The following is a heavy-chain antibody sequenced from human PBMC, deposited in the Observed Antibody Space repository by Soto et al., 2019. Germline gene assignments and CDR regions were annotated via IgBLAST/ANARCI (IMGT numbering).Heavy chain of an antibody. CDR2: IDPSDSYT. CDR3: ASPHRSSGAKLGYYGIDV. J-gene: IGHJ6*02. D-gene: IGHD6-6*01. Sequence: GESLKISCKGSGYSFTSYWISWVRQMPGKGLEWMGRIDPSDSYTNYSPSFQGHVTISADKSISTAYLQWSSLKDSDTAMYYCASPHRSSGAKLGYYGIDVWGQGTTVTVYS. V-gene: IGHV5-10-1*01. CDR1: GYSFTSYW.